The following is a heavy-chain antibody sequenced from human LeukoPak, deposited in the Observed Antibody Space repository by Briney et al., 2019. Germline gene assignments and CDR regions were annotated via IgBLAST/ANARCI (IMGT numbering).Heavy chain of an antibody. CDR1: GFTFSSYG. CDR3: VRRGNRWGDY. Sequence: PGGSLRLSCAASGFTFSSYGMHWVRQTPGKGLEWVANIKDDGSEIYYVDSVKGRFTISRDNAKNSLYLQMNSLRAEDTAVYYCVRRGNRWGDYWGQGTLVTVSS. J-gene: IGHJ4*02. V-gene: IGHV3-7*01. CDR2: IKDDGSEI. D-gene: IGHD3-16*01.